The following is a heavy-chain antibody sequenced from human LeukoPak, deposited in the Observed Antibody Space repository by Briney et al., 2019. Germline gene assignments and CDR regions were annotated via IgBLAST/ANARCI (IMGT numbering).Heavy chain of an antibody. D-gene: IGHD2-21*01. J-gene: IGHJ5*02. Sequence: APVKVSCKTSGYSFTDYYMHWVRQAPGQGLEWMGWINPNSGGTSSAQKFQGRVTMARDTSITTVYMEVSWLTSDDTAIYYCARADRLHGGPYLIGPWGQGTLVTVSS. CDR3: ARADRLHGGPYLIGP. V-gene: IGHV1-2*02. CDR1: GYSFTDYY. CDR2: INPNSGGT.